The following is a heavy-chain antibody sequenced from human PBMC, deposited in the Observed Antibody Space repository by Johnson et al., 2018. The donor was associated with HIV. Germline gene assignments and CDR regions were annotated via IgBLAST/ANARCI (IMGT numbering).Heavy chain of an antibody. V-gene: IGHV3-9*01. CDR3: ARAGVVFSTASHDAFDI. CDR2: ISWNSGSI. D-gene: IGHD2-21*01. CDR1: GFTFDDYA. Sequence: VQLVESGGGLVQPGGSLRLSCAASGFTFDDYAMHWVRQAPGTGLEWVSGISWNSGSIGYADSVKGRFTISRDNSKNTLYLQMNSLRAEDTAVYYCARAGVVFSTASHDAFDIWGQGTMVTVSS. J-gene: IGHJ3*02.